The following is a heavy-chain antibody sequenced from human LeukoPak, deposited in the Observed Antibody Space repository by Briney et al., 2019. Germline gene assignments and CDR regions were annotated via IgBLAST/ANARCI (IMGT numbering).Heavy chain of an antibody. J-gene: IGHJ5*02. CDR1: GGSISSSSYY. CDR3: ARALARGGYYGFDP. D-gene: IGHD3-22*01. Sequence: KPSETLSLTCTVSGGSISSSSYYWGWIRQPPGKGLEWIGSIHYSGSTYYNPSLKSRVTISVDTSKNQFSLKLSSVTAADTAVYYCARALARGGYYGFDPWGQGTLVTVSS. V-gene: IGHV4-39*07. CDR2: IHYSGST.